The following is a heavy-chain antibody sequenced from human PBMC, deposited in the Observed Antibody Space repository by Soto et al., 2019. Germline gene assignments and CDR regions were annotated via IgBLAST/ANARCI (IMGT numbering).Heavy chain of an antibody. V-gene: IGHV1-69*01. Sequence: QVQLVQSGAEVKKPGSSVKVSCKASGGTFSSYAISWVRQAPGQGLEWMGGIIPIFGTANYAQKFQGRVTITADESTSTAYIELSSLRSEDTAVYYCARVGITVVRGVIGPYYYYGMDVSGQGTTVTVSS. CDR2: IIPIFGTA. CDR1: GGTFSSYA. D-gene: IGHD3-10*01. CDR3: ARVGITVVRGVIGPYYYYGMDV. J-gene: IGHJ6*02.